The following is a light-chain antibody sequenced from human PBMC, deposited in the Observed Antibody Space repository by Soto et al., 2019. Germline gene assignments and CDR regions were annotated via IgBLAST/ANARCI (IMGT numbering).Light chain of an antibody. CDR1: QSVSSY. Sequence: EIVLTQSPATLSLSPGERATLSCRASQSVSSYLAWYQQKPGQAPRLLIYDASNRATRIPARFSGSGSGTDFTLTIGSLEPEDFAVYDCQQRSNWPPYTFGQGTKLEIK. V-gene: IGKV3-11*01. J-gene: IGKJ2*01. CDR3: QQRSNWPPYT. CDR2: DAS.